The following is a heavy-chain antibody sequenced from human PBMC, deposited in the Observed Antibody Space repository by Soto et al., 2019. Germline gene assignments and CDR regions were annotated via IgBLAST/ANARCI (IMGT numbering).Heavy chain of an antibody. CDR3: AGPGYSSQDY. CDR1: GFTFSSFA. J-gene: IGHJ4*02. V-gene: IGHV3-23*01. D-gene: IGHD5-18*01. CDR2: ISGSGDGT. Sequence: PGGSLRLSCAASGFTFSSFALSWVRQAPRKGLEWVSAISGSGDGTDYAASVKGRFTISRDNSKNTLYLQMNSLRAEDTAVYYCAGPGYSSQDYWGQGALVTVSS.